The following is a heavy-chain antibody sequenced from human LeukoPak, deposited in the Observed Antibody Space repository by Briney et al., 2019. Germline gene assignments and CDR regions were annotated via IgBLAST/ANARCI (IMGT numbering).Heavy chain of an antibody. CDR1: GNSISSGYY. CDR2: IYHSGST. CDR3: VRTEVSSGSEDY. Sequence: PSETLSLTCAVSGNSISSGYYWGWIRQPPGKGLEWIGSIYHSGSTYYNPSLKSRVTISLDTSKNQFSLKLSSVTAADTAVYYCVRTEVSSGSEDYWGQGTLVTVSS. J-gene: IGHJ4*02. D-gene: IGHD6-19*01. V-gene: IGHV4-38-2*01.